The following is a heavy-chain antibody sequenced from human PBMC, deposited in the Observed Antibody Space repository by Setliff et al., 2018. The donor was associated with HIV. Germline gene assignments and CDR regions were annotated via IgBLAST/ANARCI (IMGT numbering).Heavy chain of an antibody. Sequence: SETLSLTCTVSGGSIRSYYWSWIRQPPGKGLEWIGYIYYSGSTNYNPSLKSRVTISVDTSKNQFSLKRSSVTAADTAVYYCARAGGGGRWLHLSYWYFDLWGRGTLVTVSS. CDR1: GGSIRSYY. J-gene: IGHJ2*01. V-gene: IGHV4-59*01. CDR2: IYYSGST. D-gene: IGHD3-16*01. CDR3: ARAGGGGRWLHLSYWYFDL.